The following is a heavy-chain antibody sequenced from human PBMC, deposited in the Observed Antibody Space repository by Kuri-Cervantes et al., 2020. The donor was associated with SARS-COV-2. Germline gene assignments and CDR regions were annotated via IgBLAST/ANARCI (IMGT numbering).Heavy chain of an antibody. Sequence: GGSLRLSCAASGFTFSSYAMHWVRQAPGKGLEWVAVISYDGSNKYYADSVKGRFTISRDNSKNTLYLQMYSLRAEDTAVYYCAKDLAYGDYAGDYWGQGTLVTVSS. J-gene: IGHJ4*02. CDR2: ISYDGSNK. V-gene: IGHV3-30-3*01. CDR3: AKDLAYGDYAGDY. CDR1: GFTFSSYA. D-gene: IGHD4-17*01.